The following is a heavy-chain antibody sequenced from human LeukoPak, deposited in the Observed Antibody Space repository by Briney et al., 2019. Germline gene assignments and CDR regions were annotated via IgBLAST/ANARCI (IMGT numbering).Heavy chain of an antibody. Sequence: PSETLSLTCTVSGGSISSYYWSWIRRPPGKGLEWIGYIHYSGSTNYNPSLKSRVTISGDTSKNQFSLKLSSVTAADTAVYYCARSTWLLDKWGQGTLVTVSS. J-gene: IGHJ4*02. CDR2: IHYSGST. D-gene: IGHD3-22*01. V-gene: IGHV4-59*01. CDR3: ARSTWLLDK. CDR1: GGSISSYY.